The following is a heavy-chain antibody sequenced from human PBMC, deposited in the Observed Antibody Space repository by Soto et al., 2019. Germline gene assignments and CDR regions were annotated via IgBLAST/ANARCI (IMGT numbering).Heavy chain of an antibody. J-gene: IGHJ3*02. V-gene: IGHV3-23*01. CDR3: VKTLYSISWYADAFDI. Sequence: EVQLLESGGGLVQPGGSLRLSCAASGFTFSNFAMSWVRQAPGKGLEWVSGFSGSGGSTHYADSVKGRFTISRDNSKNTLYMQMNSLRADDPAVYSCVKTLYSISWYADAFDIWGQGTMVTVSS. CDR1: GFTFSNFA. D-gene: IGHD6-13*01. CDR2: FSGSGGST.